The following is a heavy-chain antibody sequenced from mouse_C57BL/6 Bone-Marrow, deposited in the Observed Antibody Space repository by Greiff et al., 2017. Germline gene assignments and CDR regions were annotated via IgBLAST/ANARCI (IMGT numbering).Heavy chain of an antibody. CDR1: GYTFTSYT. CDR3: ARNPIYYDYDGGFAY. J-gene: IGHJ3*01. D-gene: IGHD2-4*01. Sequence: QVQLQQSGAELARPGSSVKMSCKASGYTFTSYTMHWVKQRPGQGLEWIGYINPSSGYTKYNQKFKDKATLTADKSSSTAYMQLSSLTSEDSAVYYCARNPIYYDYDGGFAYWGQGTLVTVSA. CDR2: INPSSGYT. V-gene: IGHV1-4*01.